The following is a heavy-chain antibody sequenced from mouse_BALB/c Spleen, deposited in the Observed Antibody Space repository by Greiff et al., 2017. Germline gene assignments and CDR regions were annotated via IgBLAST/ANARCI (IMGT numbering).Heavy chain of an antibody. Sequence: EVQLQESGAELVKPGASVKLSCTASGFNIKDTYMHWVKQRPEQGLEWIGRIDPANGNTKYDPKFQGKATITADTSSNTAYLQLSSLTSEDTAVYYWAKGYGYDFDYWGQGTTLTVSS. CDR2: IDPANGNT. V-gene: IGHV14-3*02. J-gene: IGHJ2*01. CDR3: AKGYGYDFDY. CDR1: GFNIKDTY. D-gene: IGHD1-2*01.